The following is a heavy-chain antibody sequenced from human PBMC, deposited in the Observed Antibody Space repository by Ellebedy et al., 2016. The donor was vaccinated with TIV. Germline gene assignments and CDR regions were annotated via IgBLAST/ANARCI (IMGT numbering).Heavy chain of an antibody. CDR1: GGSFSGYY. D-gene: IGHD4-17*01. CDR2: INHSGST. CDR3: GRGGTTPGDYTDY. V-gene: IGHV4-34*01. Sequence: MPSETLSLTCAVYGGSFSGYYWTWIRQPPGKGLEWIGEINHSGSTNYNPSLKGRVTISVDTSKNQFSLKLSSVTAADTAVYYCGRGGTTPGDYTDYWGPGILVTVSS. J-gene: IGHJ4*02.